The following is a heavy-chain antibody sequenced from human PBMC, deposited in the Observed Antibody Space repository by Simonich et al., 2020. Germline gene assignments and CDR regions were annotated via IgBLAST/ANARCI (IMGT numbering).Heavy chain of an antibody. D-gene: IGHD7-27*01. V-gene: IGHV1-2*02. Sequence: QVQLVQSGAEVKKPGASVKVSCKASGYTFTGYYLHWVSQAPGQGLEGMGWINPNRGGKNHAQKVQGRVTMTRDTSISTAYMELSRLRSDDTAVYYCARGALTGDYYYMDVWGKGTTVTVSS. CDR3: ARGALTGDYYYMDV. J-gene: IGHJ6*03. CDR1: GYTFTGYY. CDR2: INPNRGGK.